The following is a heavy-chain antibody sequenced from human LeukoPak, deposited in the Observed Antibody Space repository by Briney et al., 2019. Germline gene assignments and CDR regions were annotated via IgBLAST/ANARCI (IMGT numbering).Heavy chain of an antibody. V-gene: IGHV4-34*01. CDR2: INHSGST. CDR3: ARRKRITMVRGVTPWFDP. CDR1: GGSFSRYY. Sequence: KSSETLSLTCAVYGGSFSRYYWSWIGQPPGKGLEWIGEINHSGSTNYNPSRKSRVTISVDTSKNQFSLKLSSVTAADTAVYYCARRKRITMVRGVTPWFDPWGQGTLVTVSS. J-gene: IGHJ5*02. D-gene: IGHD3-10*01.